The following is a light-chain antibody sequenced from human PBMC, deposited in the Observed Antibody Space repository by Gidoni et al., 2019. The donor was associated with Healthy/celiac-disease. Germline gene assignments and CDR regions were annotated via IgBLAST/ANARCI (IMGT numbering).Light chain of an antibody. Sequence: YVLTPPPSVSVAPGKTARITCGGNHIGRKSVHWYQQKPGQAPVLVVYDESDRPSGIPERFSGSNSGNTATLTISRVEAGDEDDYYCQVWDSSSDHYVFGTGTKVTVL. CDR3: QVWDSSSDHYV. J-gene: IGLJ1*01. CDR2: DES. V-gene: IGLV3-21*03. CDR1: HIGRKS.